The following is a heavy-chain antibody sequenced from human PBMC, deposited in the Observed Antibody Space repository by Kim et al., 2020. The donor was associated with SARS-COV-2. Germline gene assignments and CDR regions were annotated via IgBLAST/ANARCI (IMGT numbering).Heavy chain of an antibody. J-gene: IGHJ4*02. D-gene: IGHD4-17*01. CDR3: AGESTVVTLAQHYYFDY. Sequence: SVKVSCKASGGTFSSYAISWVRQAPGQGLEWMGGIIPIFGTANYAQKFQGRVTITADESTSTAYMELSSLRSEDTAVYYCAGESTVVTLAQHYYFDYWGQGTLVTVSS. V-gene: IGHV1-69*13. CDR2: IIPIFGTA. CDR1: GGTFSSYA.